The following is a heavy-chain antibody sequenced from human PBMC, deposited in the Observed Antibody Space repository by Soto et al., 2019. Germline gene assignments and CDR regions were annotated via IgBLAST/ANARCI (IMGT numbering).Heavy chain of an antibody. J-gene: IGHJ4*02. CDR1: GDSVSSNSAA. V-gene: IGHV6-1*01. CDR3: ARAHYVDTAMVFDY. CDR2: TYYRSKWYN. Sequence: PSQTLSLTCAISGDSVSSNSAAWNWIRQSPSRGLEWLGRTYYRSKWYNDYAVSVKSRITINPDTSKNQFSLQLKSVTPEDTAVYYCARAHYVDTAMVFDYWGQGTLVTVSS. D-gene: IGHD5-18*01.